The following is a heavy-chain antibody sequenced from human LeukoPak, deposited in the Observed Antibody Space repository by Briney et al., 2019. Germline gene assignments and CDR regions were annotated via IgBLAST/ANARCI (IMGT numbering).Heavy chain of an antibody. V-gene: IGHV4-39*01. J-gene: IGHJ6*03. CDR2: IYYSGST. CDR3: ARLPPYYYYYYMDV. CDR1: GGSISSSSYY. Sequence: PSETLSLTCTVSGGSISSSSYYWGWIRQPPGKGLEWIGSIYYSGSTYYNPSLKSRVTISVDTSKNQFSLKLSSVTAADTAVYYCARLPPYYYYYYMDVWGKGTTVTVSS.